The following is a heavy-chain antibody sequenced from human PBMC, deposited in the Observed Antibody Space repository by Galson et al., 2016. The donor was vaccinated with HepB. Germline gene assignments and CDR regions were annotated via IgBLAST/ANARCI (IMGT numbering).Heavy chain of an antibody. Sequence: LRLSCAASGFTFSSYGMHWVRQAPGKGLEWLALISYDGTREDYADSVKGRFSISRENSKKTVDLQMNNMRFEDTAVYYCAKDYGGNSHYYGMDAWGQGTRVTVS. V-gene: IGHV3-30*18. CDR1: GFTFSSYG. D-gene: IGHD4-23*01. CDR2: ISYDGTRE. CDR3: AKDYGGNSHYYGMDA. J-gene: IGHJ6*02.